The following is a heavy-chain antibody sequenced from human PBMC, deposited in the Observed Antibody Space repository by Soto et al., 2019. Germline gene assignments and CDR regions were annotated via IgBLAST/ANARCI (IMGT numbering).Heavy chain of an antibody. CDR2: ISYSGHT. D-gene: IGHD2-21*01. CDR3: ARGVVVDFDP. V-gene: IGHV4-61*01. CDR1: GDSVTSGTYF. Sequence: QVQLQESGPGLVKPSETLSLTCTVSGDSVTSGTYFWTWFRQPPGKGLEWIGYISYSGHTKYTPSLERRVTLSLPTFKNQFSLQLNSVTAADTAVYYCARGVVVDFDPWGQGTLVTVSS. J-gene: IGHJ5*02.